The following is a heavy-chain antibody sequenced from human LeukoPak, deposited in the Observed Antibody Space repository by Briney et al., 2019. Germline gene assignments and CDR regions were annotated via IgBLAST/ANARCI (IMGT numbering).Heavy chain of an antibody. D-gene: IGHD3-10*01. CDR1: GFAFRSYG. J-gene: IGHJ4*02. Sequence: GGSLRLSCAASGFAFRSYGLSWVRQAPGKGLEWVSSISGGAGGAAYADSVKGRFTMSRDNSKNTLYLQMNSLRAEDTAVYYCAKDEGYGSGGYYPDYWGQGPL. CDR3: AKDEGYGSGGYYPDY. V-gene: IGHV3-23*01. CDR2: ISGGAGGA.